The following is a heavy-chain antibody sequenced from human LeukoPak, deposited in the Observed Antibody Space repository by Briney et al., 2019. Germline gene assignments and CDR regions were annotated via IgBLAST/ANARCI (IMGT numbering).Heavy chain of an antibody. CDR1: RHDLSGNTFC. CDR2: ISYSGYT. V-gene: IGHV4-39*01. D-gene: IGHD3/OR15-3a*01. J-gene: IGHJ5*02. Sequence: GTVSLTCTVSRHDLSGNTFCWSWLRKAPGEGGNGNGRISYSGYTYHDPTLKSRVPISVDTSKSQLSMKLNSVTAADTAVYFCARHDLTRRHWFDPWGQGTLVTVSS. CDR3: ARHDLTRRHWFDP.